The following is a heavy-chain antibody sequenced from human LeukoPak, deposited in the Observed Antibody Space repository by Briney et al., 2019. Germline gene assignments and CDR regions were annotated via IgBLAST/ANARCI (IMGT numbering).Heavy chain of an antibody. CDR1: GFTFSSYG. D-gene: IGHD3-22*01. J-gene: IGHJ4*02. CDR2: IWYDGSNE. CDR3: ARGYCDSSSFFDY. V-gene: IGHV3-33*01. Sequence: GGSLRLSCAASGFTFSSYGMHWVRQAPGKGLEWVAVIWYDGSNEYYADSLKGRFTISRDNAKSSLYLQMNGLRAEDTAVYYCARGYCDSSSFFDYWGQGTLVTVSS.